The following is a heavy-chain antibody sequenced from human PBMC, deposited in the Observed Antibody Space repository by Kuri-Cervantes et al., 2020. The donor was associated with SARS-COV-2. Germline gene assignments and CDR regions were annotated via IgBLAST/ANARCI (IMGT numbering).Heavy chain of an antibody. J-gene: IGHJ3*02. Sequence: LRLSWAISGESASSNGAAWDWIRQSPSRGLEWLGRTYYNSQWYTDYSPSVKSRIIIRSDTSKNHVSLQLNSVTPEDTAVYYCAREQISLIVLQSGTFAIWGQGTMVTVSS. CDR1: GESASSNGAA. D-gene: IGHD3-22*01. CDR2: TYYNSQWYT. CDR3: AREQISLIVLQSGTFAI. V-gene: IGHV6-1*01.